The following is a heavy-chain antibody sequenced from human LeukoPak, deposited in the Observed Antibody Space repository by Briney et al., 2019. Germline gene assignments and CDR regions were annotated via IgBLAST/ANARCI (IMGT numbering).Heavy chain of an antibody. CDR3: ARRVGGGFWSGNSHMDV. V-gene: IGHV4-59*01. J-gene: IGHJ6*03. D-gene: IGHD3-3*01. Sequence: PSETLSLTCTVSGGSISSYYWSWIRQPPGKGLEWIGYIYYSGSTNYNPSLKSRVTISVDTSKNQFSLKLSSVTAADTAVYYCARRVGGGFWSGNSHMDVWGKGTTVTVSS. CDR2: IYYSGST. CDR1: GGSISSYY.